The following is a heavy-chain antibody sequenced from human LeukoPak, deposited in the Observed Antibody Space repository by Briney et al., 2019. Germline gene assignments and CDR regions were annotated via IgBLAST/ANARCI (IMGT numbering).Heavy chain of an antibody. Sequence: SQTLSLTCTVSGGSISSGDYSWSWIRQPPGKGLEWIGYIYYSGSTNYNPSLKSRVTISVDMSKNQFSLKLSSVTAADTAVYYCARRRVDNDFWSGYYYYGMDVWGQGTTVTVSS. CDR1: GGSISSGDYS. CDR3: ARRRVDNDFWSGYYYYGMDV. J-gene: IGHJ6*02. V-gene: IGHV4-61*08. CDR2: IYYSGST. D-gene: IGHD3-3*01.